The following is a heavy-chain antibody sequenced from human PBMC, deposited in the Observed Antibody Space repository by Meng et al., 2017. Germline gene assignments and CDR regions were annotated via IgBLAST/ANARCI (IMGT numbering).Heavy chain of an antibody. CDR1: GYTFTGYC. CDR3: ARMNYGSGSRRLDY. Sequence: GQLVQSGAEVKKPGASVKVSCKASGYTFTGYCMHWVRQAPGQGLEWMGRINPNSGGTNYAQKFQGRVTMTRDTSISTAYMELSRLRSDDTAVYYCARMNYGSGSRRLDYWGQGTLVTVSS. J-gene: IGHJ4*02. D-gene: IGHD3-10*01. V-gene: IGHV1-2*06. CDR2: INPNSGGT.